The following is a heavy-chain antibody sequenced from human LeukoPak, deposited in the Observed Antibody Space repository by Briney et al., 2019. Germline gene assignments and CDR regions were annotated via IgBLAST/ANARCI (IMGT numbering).Heavy chain of an antibody. CDR1: GFTFSSYW. J-gene: IGHJ4*02. CDR2: IYSGGST. CDR3: ARGTIARLGPFDC. Sequence: PGGSLRLSCAASGFTFSSYWMNWARQAPGKGLEWVSVIYSGGSTFYADPVKGRFTISRDNSKNTLHLQMNSLRVEDTAIYYCARGTIARLGPFDCWGQGTLVIVSS. V-gene: IGHV3-53*01. D-gene: IGHD6-6*01.